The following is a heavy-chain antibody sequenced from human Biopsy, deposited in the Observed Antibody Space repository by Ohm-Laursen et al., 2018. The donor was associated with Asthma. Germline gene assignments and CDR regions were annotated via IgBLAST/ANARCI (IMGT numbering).Heavy chain of an antibody. CDR3: ARKAGSCISRTCYSLDF. CDR2: INSVFGTT. Sequence: VASVRVSCKSLGGTFNTYVIGWVRQAPGQGLEWMGRINSVFGTTTYPQKFQDRVTITADDSTSTAYMELSSLRSEDTAVYYCARKAGSCISRTCYSLDFWGQGTLVTVSS. V-gene: IGHV1-69*13. CDR1: GGTFNTYV. J-gene: IGHJ4*02. D-gene: IGHD2-2*01.